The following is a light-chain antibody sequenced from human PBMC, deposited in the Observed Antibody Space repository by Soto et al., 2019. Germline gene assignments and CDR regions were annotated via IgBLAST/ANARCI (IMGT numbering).Light chain of an antibody. Sequence: QSALTQPPSASGSPGQSVTISCTGTSSDVGGYNYVSWYQQHPGKAPKLMIYEVTKRPSGVPAHFSGSKSGNTASLTVTRLQAEDEADYYCSSFAGSSIYVFGTGTKVTVL. V-gene: IGLV2-8*01. CDR2: EVT. CDR3: SSFAGSSIYV. J-gene: IGLJ1*01. CDR1: SSDVGGYNY.